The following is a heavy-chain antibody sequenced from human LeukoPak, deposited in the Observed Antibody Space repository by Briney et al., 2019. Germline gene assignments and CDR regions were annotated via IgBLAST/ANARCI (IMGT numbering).Heavy chain of an antibody. Sequence: ASVKVSCMASGYRFFGYYMHWLRQAPAQGVEWMGWINPNSGGTHYAQKFQGRVTMTRDTSISTAYMELSRLRSDDTAVYYCARNTIWTGYYAFDFWGQGTLVTVSS. CDR3: ARNTIWTGYYAFDF. J-gene: IGHJ3*01. CDR1: GYRFFGYY. CDR2: INPNSGGT. V-gene: IGHV1-2*02. D-gene: IGHD3/OR15-3a*01.